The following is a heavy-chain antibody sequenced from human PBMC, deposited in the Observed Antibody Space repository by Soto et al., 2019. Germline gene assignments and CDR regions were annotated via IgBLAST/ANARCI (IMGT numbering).Heavy chain of an antibody. CDR1: GFTFSSYS. D-gene: IGHD1-26*01. J-gene: IGHJ6*02. CDR2: ISSSRSYI. CDR3: ARGVGWEVSPRYYGLDV. Sequence: KPGGSLRLSCAASGFTFSSYSMNWVRQAPGKGLEWVSSISSSRSYIYNADSVKGRFTISRDNPKNSLYLQMDSLRADDTAVYYCARGVGWEVSPRYYGLDVWGQGTTVTVSS. V-gene: IGHV3-21*01.